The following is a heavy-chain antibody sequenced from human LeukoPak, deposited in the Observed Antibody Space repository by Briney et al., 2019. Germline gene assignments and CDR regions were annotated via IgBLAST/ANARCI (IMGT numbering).Heavy chain of an antibody. Sequence: GESLTLSCGASGFTFSSYSLNWVRHAPAKGLEWVSSMSSSSSYIYYANSVKGRFTISRDNAKNSLYLQMTSLRAEDTAVYYCARDDVVPAALWSYMDAWGKGTTVTVSS. CDR1: GFTFSSYS. V-gene: IGHV3-21*01. J-gene: IGHJ6*03. CDR3: ARDDVVPAALWSYMDA. D-gene: IGHD2-2*01. CDR2: MSSSSSYI.